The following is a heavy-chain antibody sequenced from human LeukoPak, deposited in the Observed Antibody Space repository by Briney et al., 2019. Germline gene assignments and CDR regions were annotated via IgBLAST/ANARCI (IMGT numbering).Heavy chain of an antibody. CDR3: ARDTVVRHYFDY. D-gene: IGHD2-15*01. CDR2: IKQDGSEK. Sequence: GGSLRLSCAASGFTFSDYYMSWIRQAPGKGLEWVANIKQDGSEKYYVDSVKGRFTISRDNAKNSLYLQMNSLRAEDTAVYYCARDTVVRHYFDYWGQGTLVTVSS. V-gene: IGHV3-7*01. J-gene: IGHJ4*02. CDR1: GFTFSDYY.